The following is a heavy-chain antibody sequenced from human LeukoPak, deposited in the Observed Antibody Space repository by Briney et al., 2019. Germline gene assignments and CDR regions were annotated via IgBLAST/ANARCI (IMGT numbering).Heavy chain of an antibody. Sequence: GGSLRLSCAASRYTFSSYAMSWVREPPARGLEWVASLRCNGDTFYADSVKGRFTLSRDESRNTVYLQLNNLRVEDTAVYYCAKASWVSSADAVLWGQGTVVTVSS. CDR1: RYTFSSYA. CDR3: AKASWVSSADAVL. V-gene: IGHV3-23*01. J-gene: IGHJ4*02. CDR2: LRCNGDT. D-gene: IGHD3-16*01.